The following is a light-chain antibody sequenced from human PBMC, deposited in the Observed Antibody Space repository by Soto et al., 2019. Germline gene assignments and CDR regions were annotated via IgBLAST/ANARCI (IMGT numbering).Light chain of an antibody. CDR2: DAS. CDR3: QQYNNWPPLT. J-gene: IGKJ4*01. CDR1: QSVSSN. V-gene: IGKV3-15*01. Sequence: EIEMTQSPATLSVSPGERATLSCRASQSVSSNIAWYQQKPGQAPRLLIYDASTRATGIPARFSGSGSGTEFTLTISSLQSEDFAVYHCQQYNNWPPLTFGGGTKVEIK.